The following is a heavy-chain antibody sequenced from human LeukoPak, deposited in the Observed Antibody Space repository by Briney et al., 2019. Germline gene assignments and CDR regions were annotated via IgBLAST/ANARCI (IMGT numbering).Heavy chain of an antibody. V-gene: IGHV1-2*02. CDR3: ARVGVGFTYYWFDP. CDR2: LHPDTGGT. Sequence: ASVKVSCKASGYTFTGSYIHWVRQAPGQGLEWMGWLHPDTGGTNYGQKFQGRVTMTRDTSISTAYMELSRLRSDDTAVYYCARVGVGFTYYWFDPWGQGTLVTVSS. CDR1: GYTFTGSY. J-gene: IGHJ5*02. D-gene: IGHD2-21*01.